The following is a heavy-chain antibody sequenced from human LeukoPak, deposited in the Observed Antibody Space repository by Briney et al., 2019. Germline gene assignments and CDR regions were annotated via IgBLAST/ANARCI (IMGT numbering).Heavy chain of an antibody. CDR3: ARGRGQRGGWVFDY. CDR1: GYTLTELS. J-gene: IGHJ4*02. D-gene: IGHD6-19*01. V-gene: IGHV1-24*01. CDR2: FDPEDGET. Sequence: ASVKVSCKVSGYTLTELSMHWVRQCPGKGLEWMGGFDPEDGETIYAQKFQGRVTMTEDTSTDTAYMELSSLRSEDTAVYYCARGRGQRGGWVFDYWGQGTLVTVSS.